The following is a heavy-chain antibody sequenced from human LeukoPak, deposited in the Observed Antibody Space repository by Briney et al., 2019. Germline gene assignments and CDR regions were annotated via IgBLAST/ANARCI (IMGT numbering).Heavy chain of an antibody. D-gene: IGHD3-3*01. J-gene: IGHJ5*02. CDR1: GGSFSGYY. CDR2: INHSGST. V-gene: IGHV4-34*01. CDR3: AREGYDFRSGSKRNWFDP. Sequence: SETLSLTCAVYGGSFSGYYWSWIRQPPGKGLEWIGEINHSGSTNYNPSLKSRVTISVDTSKNQFSLKLSSVTAADTAVYYCAREGYDFRSGSKRNWFDPWGQGTLVTVSS.